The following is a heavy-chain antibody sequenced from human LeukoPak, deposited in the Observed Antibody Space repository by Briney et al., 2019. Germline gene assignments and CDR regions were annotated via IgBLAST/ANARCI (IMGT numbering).Heavy chain of an antibody. J-gene: IGHJ5*02. Sequence: PGGSLRLSCAASGFPFSSYTMNWVRQAPGKGLEWVSFISSGSTYISYADSVKGRFTISRDNAKNSLYLQMSSLRAEDTAVYYCAREGITVFGAEENWFHPWGQGTLVIVSS. CDR3: AREGITVFGAEENWFHP. CDR1: GFPFSSYT. V-gene: IGHV3-21*01. D-gene: IGHD3-3*01. CDR2: ISSGSTYI.